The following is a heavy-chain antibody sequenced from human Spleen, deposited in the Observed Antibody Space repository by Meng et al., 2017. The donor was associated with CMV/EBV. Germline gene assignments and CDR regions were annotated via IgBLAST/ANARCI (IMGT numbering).Heavy chain of an antibody. D-gene: IGHD6-6*01. Sequence: QLVESGGGLVKPGGSLRLSCAASGFTFSDYYMSWIRQAPGKGLEWVSYISSSSSYTNYADSVKGRFTISRDNAKNSLYLQMNSLRAEDTAVYYCARDGVEYSSSPFDYWGQGTLVTVSS. CDR1: GFTFSDYY. J-gene: IGHJ4*02. CDR2: ISSSSSYT. V-gene: IGHV3-11*06. CDR3: ARDGVEYSSSPFDY.